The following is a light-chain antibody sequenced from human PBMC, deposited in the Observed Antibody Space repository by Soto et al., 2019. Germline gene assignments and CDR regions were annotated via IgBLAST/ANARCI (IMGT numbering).Light chain of an antibody. CDR1: QTISSW. CDR3: QHYNSYSEA. J-gene: IGKJ1*01. Sequence: DVQMTQSPSTLSGSFGDRVTITCGASQTISSWLAWYQQKQGKAPKLLIYKASTLKSGVPSRFSGSGYGTEFNLTISSLQTDDFATYYCQHYNSYSEAFGQGTKVDIK. V-gene: IGKV1-5*03. CDR2: KAS.